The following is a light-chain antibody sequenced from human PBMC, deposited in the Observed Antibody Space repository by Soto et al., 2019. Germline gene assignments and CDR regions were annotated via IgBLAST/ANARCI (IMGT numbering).Light chain of an antibody. CDR3: QHYGSSPPFT. CDR2: GAS. CDR1: QSVTSTY. Sequence: DIVLTQSPGTLSLSPGERATLSCRASQSVTSTYLAWYQQKPGQSPRLLIYGASSRATGIPDRFSGSGSGADFTLTISRLEPEDFAVYYCQHYGSSPPFTFGPGTKVDIK. J-gene: IGKJ3*01. V-gene: IGKV3-20*01.